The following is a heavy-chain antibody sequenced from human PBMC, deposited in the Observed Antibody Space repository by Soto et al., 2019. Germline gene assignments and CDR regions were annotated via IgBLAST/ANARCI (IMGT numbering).Heavy chain of an antibody. Sequence: QVQLVESGGGVVQPGTSLRLSCVGSGFTFRSYVIHWVRQAPGKGLEWVALTSYDGSNNFYGDSVKGRFTISRHNSRNTVELQMDSLRFEDTALYYCARWGTTGGLDVWGQGTLVS. V-gene: IGHV3-33*05. J-gene: IGHJ4*02. CDR1: GFTFRSYV. CDR3: ARWGTTGGLDV. CDR2: TSYDGSNN. D-gene: IGHD3-16*01.